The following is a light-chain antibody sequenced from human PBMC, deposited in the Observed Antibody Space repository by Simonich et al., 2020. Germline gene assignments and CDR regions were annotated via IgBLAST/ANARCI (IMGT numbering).Light chain of an antibody. CDR1: QSVSSN. CDR2: GAS. J-gene: IGKJ2*01. Sequence: EIVMTQSQSTLSVSPGERSTLSCRASQSVSSNLVWDQQKPGQASRLYIYGASTRATGIPARFSGSGSGTKFTLTISSLQSEDFAVYYCQQYNNWPLYTFGQGTKLEIK. CDR3: QQYNNWPLYT. V-gene: IGKV3-15*01.